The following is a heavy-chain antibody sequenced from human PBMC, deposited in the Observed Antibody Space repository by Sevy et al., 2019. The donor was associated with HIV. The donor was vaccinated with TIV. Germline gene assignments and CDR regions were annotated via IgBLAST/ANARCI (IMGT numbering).Heavy chain of an antibody. CDR3: ARLHGTTVTVDY. Sequence: SETLSLTCTVSGGSISSSSYYWGWIRQPPGKGLEWIGGIYYSGSTYYNPSLKTRVTISVNPSKNQFSLKLSSVTAADTAVYYCARLHGTTVTVDYWGQGTLVTVSS. CDR1: GGSISSSSYY. D-gene: IGHD4-17*01. V-gene: IGHV4-39*01. CDR2: IYYSGST. J-gene: IGHJ4*02.